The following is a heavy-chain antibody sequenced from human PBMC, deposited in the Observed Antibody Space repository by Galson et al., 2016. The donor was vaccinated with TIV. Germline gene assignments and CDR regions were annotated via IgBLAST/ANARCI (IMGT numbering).Heavy chain of an antibody. J-gene: IGHJ6*02. D-gene: IGHD3-16*01. Sequence: SVKVSCKASGYTITSYAMHWVRQAPGQRFEWMGWINAGTGDTKFSQKFQGRVTLTRDTSESTVYMGLSSLTSEDTAVYYCARDFGGSFSPFYVMDVWGQGTTVTVSS. CDR3: ARDFGGSFSPFYVMDV. V-gene: IGHV1-3*01. CDR1: GYTITSYA. CDR2: INAGTGDT.